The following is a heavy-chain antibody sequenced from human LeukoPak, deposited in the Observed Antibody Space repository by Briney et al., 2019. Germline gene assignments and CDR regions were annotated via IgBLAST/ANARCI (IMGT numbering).Heavy chain of an antibody. Sequence: PSETPSLTCTVSGGSISSYYWSWIRQPAGKGLEWIGRIYTSGSTNYNPSLKSRVIMSVDTSKNQFSLKLSSVTAADTAVYYCARSNDFWSGEYYYYGMDVWGQGTTVTVSS. J-gene: IGHJ6*02. CDR2: IYTSGST. D-gene: IGHD3-3*01. CDR3: ARSNDFWSGEYYYYGMDV. V-gene: IGHV4-4*07. CDR1: GGSISSYY.